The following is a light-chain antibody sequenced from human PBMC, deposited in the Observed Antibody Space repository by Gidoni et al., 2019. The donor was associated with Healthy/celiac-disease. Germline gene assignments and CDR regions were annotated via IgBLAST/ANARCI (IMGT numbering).Light chain of an antibody. CDR2: GAS. Sequence: ERVLTQSPGTLSLSPGERATLACRARQSGSSSYLAWYQQKPGQAPRLLIYGASSRATGIPDRFSGSGSGTDFTLTISRLEPEDFAAYYCQQYGSPPWTFGQGTKVEIK. CDR1: QSGSSSY. CDR3: QQYGSPPWT. J-gene: IGKJ1*01. V-gene: IGKV3-20*01.